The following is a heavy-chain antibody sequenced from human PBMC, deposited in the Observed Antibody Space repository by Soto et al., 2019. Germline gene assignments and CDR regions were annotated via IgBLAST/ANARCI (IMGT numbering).Heavy chain of an antibody. CDR2: IYHSGST. CDR1: GGSISSGGYS. V-gene: IGHV4-30-2*01. Sequence: QLQLQESGSGLVKPSQTLSLTCAVSGGSISSGGYSWSWIRQPPGKGLEGIGYIYHSGSTYYNPSLKHRVTITVDRSKNQFSLKLSPVTAADTAVYYCARGSMVRGGYGMDVWGQGTTVTVSS. J-gene: IGHJ6*02. D-gene: IGHD3-10*01. CDR3: ARGSMVRGGYGMDV.